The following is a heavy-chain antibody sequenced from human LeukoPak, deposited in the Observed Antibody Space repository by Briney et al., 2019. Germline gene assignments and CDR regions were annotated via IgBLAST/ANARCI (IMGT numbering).Heavy chain of an antibody. CDR3: ARVDSSGSPYLGY. CDR2: IRSKAYGGTT. Sequence: GGSLRLSCTASGFTFGDYAMSWVRQAPGKGLEWVGFIRSKAYGGTTEYAASVKGRFTISRDDSKSIAYLQMNSLKTEDTAVYYCARVDSSGSPYLGYWGQGTLVTVSS. J-gene: IGHJ4*02. CDR1: GFTFGDYA. V-gene: IGHV3-49*04. D-gene: IGHD3-22*01.